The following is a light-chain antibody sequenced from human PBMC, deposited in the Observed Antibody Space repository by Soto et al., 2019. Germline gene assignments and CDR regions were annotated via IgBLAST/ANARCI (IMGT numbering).Light chain of an antibody. CDR2: GAS. CDR1: QSVSNNY. Sequence: EIVLTQSPGTLSLSPGERATLSCRASQSVSNNYLAWYQQKPGQAPRLLIYGASNRATGIPDRFSRSGSGTDFTLTISRLEREDFAVYYCQQYDSSGTFRQGTKVDIK. J-gene: IGKJ1*01. V-gene: IGKV3-20*01. CDR3: QQYDSSGT.